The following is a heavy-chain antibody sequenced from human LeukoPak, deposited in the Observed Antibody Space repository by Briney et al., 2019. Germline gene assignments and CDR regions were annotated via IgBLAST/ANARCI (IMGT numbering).Heavy chain of an antibody. V-gene: IGHV1-46*01. CDR2: INPSGGST. CDR1: GYTFTSYY. Sequence: ASVKVSCKAFGYTFTSYYMHWVRQAPGQGLEWMGIINPSGGSTSYAQKFQGRVTMTRDTSTSTVYMELSSLRSEDTAVYYCARGSKRFLEWLNPTDYWGQGTLVTVSS. CDR3: ARGSKRFLEWLNPTDY. D-gene: IGHD3-3*01. J-gene: IGHJ4*02.